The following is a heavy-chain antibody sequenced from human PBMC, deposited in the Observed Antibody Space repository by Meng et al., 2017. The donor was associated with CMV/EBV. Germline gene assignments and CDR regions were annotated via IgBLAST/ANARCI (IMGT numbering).Heavy chain of an antibody. CDR1: GFSLSTSGVG. Sequence: QSPSKESVSAWVNPTHALTQTCTFFGFSLSTSGVGVGGIRQPPGKALEWLALIDWDDDKRYSPSLKSRLTITKDTSKNQVVLTMTNMDPVDTATYYCARGGLRGFDYWGQGTLVTVSS. CDR3: ARGGLRGFDY. D-gene: IGHD4-17*01. J-gene: IGHJ4*02. CDR2: IDWDDDK. V-gene: IGHV2-5*02.